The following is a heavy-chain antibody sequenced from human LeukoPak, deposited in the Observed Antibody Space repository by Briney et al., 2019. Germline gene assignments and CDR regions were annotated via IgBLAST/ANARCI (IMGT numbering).Heavy chain of an antibody. CDR2: MNPNSGNT. CDR1: GYTFTSYD. V-gene: IGHV1-8*01. J-gene: IGHJ4*02. CDR3: ARVGATTTIDY. Sequence: ASVKVSCKASGYTFTSYDINWVRQATGQGLEWMGWMNPNSGNTGYAQKLQGRVTMTTDTSTSTAYMELRSLRSDDTAVYFCARVGATTTIDYWGQGTLVTVSS. D-gene: IGHD1-26*01.